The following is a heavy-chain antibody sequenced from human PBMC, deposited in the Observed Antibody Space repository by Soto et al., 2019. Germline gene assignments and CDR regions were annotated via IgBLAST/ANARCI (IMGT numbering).Heavy chain of an antibody. V-gene: IGHV1-3*01. CDR3: ASYVRDWNDGKNWFDP. Sequence: ASVKVSCKASGYTFTSYAMHWVRQAPGQRLEWMGWINACNDNTNYSQKLQGRVTMTRDTSASTAYMELRSLRSDDTAVYYCASYVRDWNDGKNWFDPWGQGTLVTVSS. CDR2: INACNDNT. J-gene: IGHJ5*02. D-gene: IGHD1-1*01. CDR1: GYTFTSYA.